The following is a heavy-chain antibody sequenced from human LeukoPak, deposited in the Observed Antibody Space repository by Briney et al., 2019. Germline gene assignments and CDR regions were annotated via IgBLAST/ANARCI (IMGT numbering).Heavy chain of an antibody. CDR2: INPDGSQE. CDR1: GLRFSSDW. D-gene: IGHD3-10*01. Sequence: QSGGSLRLSCAAAGLRFSSDWMNWVRQAPGKGLEWAANINPDGSQESYVDSVKGRFTISRDNAKNSVYLQTNSLRAEDTGIYYCLSGSGYWGQGTLVTVSS. CDR3: LSGSGY. J-gene: IGHJ4*02. V-gene: IGHV3-7*01.